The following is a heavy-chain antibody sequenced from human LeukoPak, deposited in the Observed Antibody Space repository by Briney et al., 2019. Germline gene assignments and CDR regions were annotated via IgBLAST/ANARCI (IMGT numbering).Heavy chain of an antibody. Sequence: GSLKLFLSASGFTFGPFWMHWVRQAPGKGLVWVSRINSDGRTTNYADSVKGRFTISRDNAKNMVYLQMNSLRVEDTAVYYCVRDQGRYFFDYLGQGTLVTVSS. J-gene: IGHJ4*02. V-gene: IGHV3-74*01. D-gene: IGHD1-14*01. CDR2: INSDGRTT. CDR1: GFTFGPFW. CDR3: VRDQGRYFFDY.